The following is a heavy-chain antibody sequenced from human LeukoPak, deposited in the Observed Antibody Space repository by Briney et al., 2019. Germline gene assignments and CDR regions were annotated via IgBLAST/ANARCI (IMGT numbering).Heavy chain of an antibody. Sequence: SVKVSCKASGGTFISYAISWVRQAPGQGLEWMGWINPNSGGTNYAQKFQGRVTMTRDTSISTAYMELSRLRSDDTAVYYCARVSGSYSPPDYWGQGTLVTVSS. CDR2: INPNSGGT. J-gene: IGHJ4*02. D-gene: IGHD1-26*01. V-gene: IGHV1-2*02. CDR3: ARVSGSYSPPDY. CDR1: GGTFISYA.